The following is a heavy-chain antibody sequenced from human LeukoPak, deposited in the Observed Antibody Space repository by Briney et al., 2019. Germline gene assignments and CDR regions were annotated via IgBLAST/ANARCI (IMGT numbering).Heavy chain of an antibody. CDR3: ARVETNYDFWSGELIHWFDP. Sequence: SETVSLTCTVSGGSISSYYWSWIRPPPGKGLEWIGYIYYSVSTNYNPSLKSRVTISVDTSKNQFSLKLSSVTAADTAVYYCARVETNYDFWSGELIHWFDPWGQGTLVTVSS. D-gene: IGHD3-3*01. CDR2: IYYSVST. J-gene: IGHJ5*02. CDR1: GGSISSYY. V-gene: IGHV4-59*01.